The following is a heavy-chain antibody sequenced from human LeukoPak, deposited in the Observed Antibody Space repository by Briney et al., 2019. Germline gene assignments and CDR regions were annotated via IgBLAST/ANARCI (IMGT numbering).Heavy chain of an antibody. D-gene: IGHD7-27*01. CDR3: ATTDPSTGDPYYYYGMDV. Sequence: GGSLRLSCAASGFTFSSYGMHWVRQAPGKGLEWVAVISYDGSNKYYADSVKGRFTISRDNSKNTLYLQMNSLRAEDTAVYYCATTDPSTGDPYYYYGMDVWGQGTTVTVSS. V-gene: IGHV3-30*03. CDR1: GFTFSSYG. CDR2: ISYDGSNK. J-gene: IGHJ6*02.